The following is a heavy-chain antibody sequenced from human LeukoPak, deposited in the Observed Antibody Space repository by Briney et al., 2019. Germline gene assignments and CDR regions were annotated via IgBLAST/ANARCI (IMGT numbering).Heavy chain of an antibody. CDR2: ISSNGGST. CDR3: ARGPYGSKAFDI. Sequence: PGGSLRLSCAASGFTFSSYAMHWVRQAPGKGLEYVSAISSNGGSTYYANSVKGRFTISRDNSKNTLYLQMSSLRAEDMAVYYCARGPYGSKAFDIWGQGTMVTVSS. D-gene: IGHD3-10*01. V-gene: IGHV3-64*01. CDR1: GFTFSSYA. J-gene: IGHJ3*02.